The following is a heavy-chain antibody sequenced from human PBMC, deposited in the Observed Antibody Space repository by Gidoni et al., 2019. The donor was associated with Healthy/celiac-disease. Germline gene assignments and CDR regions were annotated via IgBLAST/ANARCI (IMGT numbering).Heavy chain of an antibody. CDR2: IYYSGST. CDR1: GGPISSSSYY. D-gene: IGHD1-1*01. Sequence: QLQLQESGPGLVKPSETLSLTCTVSGGPISSSSYYWGWIRQPPGKGLEWIGSIYYSGSTYYNPSLKSRVTISVDTSKNQFSLKLSSVTAADTAVYYCARLKNVGYFDYWGQGTLVTVSS. CDR3: ARLKNVGYFDY. J-gene: IGHJ4*02. V-gene: IGHV4-39*01.